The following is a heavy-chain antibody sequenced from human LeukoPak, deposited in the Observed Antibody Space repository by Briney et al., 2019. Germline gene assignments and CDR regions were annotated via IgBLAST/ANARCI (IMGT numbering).Heavy chain of an antibody. CDR1: GFTFSSYW. CDR2: IKQDGSEK. CDR3: ARGQVQVLPAY. J-gene: IGHJ4*02. V-gene: IGHV3-7*04. D-gene: IGHD1-14*01. Sequence: GGSLRLSCAASGFTFSSYWMSWVRQAPGKGLEWVANIKQDGSEKYYVDSVKGRFTIFRDNAKNSLYLQMNSLRAEDTAVYYCARGQVQVLPAYWGQGTLVTVSS.